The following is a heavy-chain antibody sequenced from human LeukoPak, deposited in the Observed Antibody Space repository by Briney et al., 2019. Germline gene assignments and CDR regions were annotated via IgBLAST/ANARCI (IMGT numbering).Heavy chain of an antibody. CDR2: ITASGGGT. Sequence: GGSLRLSCAASGFSFSSYAMSWVRQAPGKGLEWVSTITASGGGTYYADSVKGRFTISRDNSKNTLYLQINSLRAEDTALYYCAKLVLFSGTTGDLNYWGQGTLVTVSS. D-gene: IGHD1-1*01. V-gene: IGHV3-23*01. CDR3: AKLVLFSGTTGDLNY. J-gene: IGHJ4*02. CDR1: GFSFSSYA.